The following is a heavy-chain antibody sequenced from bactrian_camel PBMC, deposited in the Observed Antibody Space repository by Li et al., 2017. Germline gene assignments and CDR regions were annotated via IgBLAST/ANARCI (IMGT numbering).Heavy chain of an antibody. CDR2: IRRDGGET. V-gene: IGHV3S32*01. D-gene: IGHD4*01. CDR3: AAADDRGRQCPLWVAWYGY. J-gene: IGHJ4*01. CDR1: GHSRGSNC. Sequence: VQLVESGGGSVQPGGSLRLSCKVSGHSRGSNCVGWYRLPPGRAPAEREGIAAIRRDGGETWYAASVKGRFTISQDNAKHTLYLQMNSLKPEDTAMYYCAAADDRGRQCPLWVAWYGYWGQGTQVTVS.